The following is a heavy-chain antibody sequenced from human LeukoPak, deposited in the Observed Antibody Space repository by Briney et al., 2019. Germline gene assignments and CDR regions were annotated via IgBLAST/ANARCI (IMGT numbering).Heavy chain of an antibody. Sequence: GGSLRLSCAASGFTFSYYWMSWVRRAPGKGLEWVGNIKEDGSEKYYADSLRGRFTISRDNAKNSLYLQMNSLKTEDTAVYYCTSWPYSIAAAGGFDYWGQGTLVTVSS. CDR2: IKEDGSEK. J-gene: IGHJ4*02. CDR3: TSWPYSIAAAGGFDY. D-gene: IGHD6-13*01. CDR1: GFTFSYYW. V-gene: IGHV3-7*03.